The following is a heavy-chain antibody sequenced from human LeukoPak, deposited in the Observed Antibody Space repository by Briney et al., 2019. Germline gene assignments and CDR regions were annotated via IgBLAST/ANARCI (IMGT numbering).Heavy chain of an antibody. D-gene: IGHD6-13*01. Sequence: HPGGSLRPSCAASGFTFSGYWMSWVRQAPGKGLEWVPNIKQDGSEKYYVDSVKGRFTISRDNAKNSLFLQMNSLRAEDTGVYYCARDWQWQQLDGDAFDIWGQGTMVTVSS. CDR2: IKQDGSEK. CDR1: GFTFSGYW. CDR3: ARDWQWQQLDGDAFDI. J-gene: IGHJ3*02. V-gene: IGHV3-7*04.